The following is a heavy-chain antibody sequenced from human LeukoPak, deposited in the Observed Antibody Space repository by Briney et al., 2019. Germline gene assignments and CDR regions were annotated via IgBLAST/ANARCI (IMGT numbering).Heavy chain of an antibody. V-gene: IGHV5-51*01. Sequence: GESLKISCKGSGYSFTSYWIGWVRQMPGKGLERMGIIYPGDSDTRYSPSFQGQVTISADKSISTAYLQWSSLKASDTAMYYCARLGNYYDSSGYFDYWGQGTLVTVSS. J-gene: IGHJ4*02. D-gene: IGHD3-22*01. CDR2: IYPGDSDT. CDR3: ARLGNYYDSSGYFDY. CDR1: GYSFTSYW.